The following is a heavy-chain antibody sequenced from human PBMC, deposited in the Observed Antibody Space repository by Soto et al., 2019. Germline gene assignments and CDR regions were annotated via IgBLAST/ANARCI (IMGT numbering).Heavy chain of an antibody. V-gene: IGHV3-64*01. CDR1: GFTFSSYA. CDR3: ARYDRDYSHAFDI. D-gene: IGHD4-17*01. CDR2: ISSNGGST. J-gene: IGHJ3*02. Sequence: PGGSLRLSCAASGFTFSSYAMHWVRQAPGKGLEYVSAISSNGGSTYYANSVKGRFTISRDNSKNTLYLQMGSLRAEDMAVYYCARYDRDYSHAFDIWGQGTMVTVSS.